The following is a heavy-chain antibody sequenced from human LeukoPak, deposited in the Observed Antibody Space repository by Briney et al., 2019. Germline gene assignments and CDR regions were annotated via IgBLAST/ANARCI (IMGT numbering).Heavy chain of an antibody. CDR2: ISSSSSYI. D-gene: IGHD6-19*01. Sequence: GGSLRLSRAASGFTFSSYSMNWVRQAPGKGLEWVSSISSSSSYIYYADSVKGRFTISRDNAKNSLYLQMNSLRAEDTAVYYCARDHSSGLDAFDIWGQGTMVTVSS. J-gene: IGHJ3*02. CDR1: GFTFSSYS. V-gene: IGHV3-21*01. CDR3: ARDHSSGLDAFDI.